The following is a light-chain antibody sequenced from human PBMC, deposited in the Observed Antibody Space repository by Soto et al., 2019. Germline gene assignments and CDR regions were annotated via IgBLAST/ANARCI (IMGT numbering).Light chain of an antibody. CDR3: SSYTSSSTSLIV. Sequence: QSVLTQPASVSGSPGQSITISCTGTSSDVGGYNYVSWYQQHPGKAPKLMIYAVSHRPSGVSNRVSGSKSGNTASLTISGLQAEDEADYYCSSYTSSSTSLIVFGTGTKVTVL. CDR1: SSDVGGYNY. CDR2: AVS. V-gene: IGLV2-14*01. J-gene: IGLJ1*01.